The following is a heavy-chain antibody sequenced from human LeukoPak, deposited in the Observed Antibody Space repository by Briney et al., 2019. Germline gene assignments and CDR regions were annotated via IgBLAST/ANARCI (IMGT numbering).Heavy chain of an antibody. Sequence: GAAVKVSCKASGYTFTGYYMHWVRQAPGQGLEWMGRINPHSGGTNYAQKFQGRVTMTRDTSISTAYMELSRLRSDDTAVYYCARGYTAHFDYWGQGTLVTVSS. CDR2: INPHSGGT. D-gene: IGHD3-16*02. CDR3: ARGYTAHFDY. V-gene: IGHV1-2*06. J-gene: IGHJ4*02. CDR1: GYTFTGYY.